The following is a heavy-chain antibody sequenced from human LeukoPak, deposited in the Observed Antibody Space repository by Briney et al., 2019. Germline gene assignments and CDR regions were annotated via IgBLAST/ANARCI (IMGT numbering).Heavy chain of an antibody. Sequence: GGSLRLSCAACGFTFNRNDIRWVRQAPGKALEWVSKYAGSGDKTIYVDSVKGRFTISRDNSKNMLHLQMSSLTGEDTALYYCVRRGDASSGWGDHDYWGQGALVTVSS. D-gene: IGHD6-19*01. J-gene: IGHJ4*02. V-gene: IGHV3-23*01. CDR3: VRRGDASSGWGDHDY. CDR1: GFTFNRND. CDR2: YAGSGDKT.